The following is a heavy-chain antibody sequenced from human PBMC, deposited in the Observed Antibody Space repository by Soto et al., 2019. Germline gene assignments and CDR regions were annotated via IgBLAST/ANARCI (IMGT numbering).Heavy chain of an antibody. J-gene: IGHJ4*02. CDR1: GGTFSTFG. V-gene: IGHV1-69*01. D-gene: IGHD3-16*01. CDR2: IIPFFGTA. CDR3: ERTASMDAGDKYYYDF. Sequence: QVQLVQSGAEVKKTGSSVKVSCKTSGGTFSTFGISWVRQAPGQGLEWMGGIIPFFGTAEYSQKFEDRITITADESTNTVYMDLRSLTSEDTAIYYCERTASMDAGDKYYYDFWGQGALVSVSS.